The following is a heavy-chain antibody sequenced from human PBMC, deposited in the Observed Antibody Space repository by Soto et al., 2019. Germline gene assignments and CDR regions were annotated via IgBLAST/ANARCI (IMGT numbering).Heavy chain of an antibody. D-gene: IGHD4-17*01. CDR1: GFTFSSYG. V-gene: IGHV3-30*18. Sequence: GGSLRLSCAASGFTFSSYGMHWVRQAPGKGLEWVAVISYDGSNKYYADSVKGRFTISRDNSKNTLYLQMNSLRAEDTAVYYCAKDSFDYGDYNYYMDVWGKGTTVTVSS. J-gene: IGHJ6*03. CDR2: ISYDGSNK. CDR3: AKDSFDYGDYNYYMDV.